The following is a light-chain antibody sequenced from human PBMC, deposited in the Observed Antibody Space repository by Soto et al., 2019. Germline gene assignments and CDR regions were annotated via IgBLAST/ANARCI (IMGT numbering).Light chain of an antibody. Sequence: QSALTQPPSVSGSPGQSVTISCTGTSSDVGSYNRVSWYQQPPGTAPKLMIYEVSNRPSGVPDRFSGSKSGNTASLTISGLQAEDEADNYCSSYTSSSTPVFGGGTKLTVL. CDR1: SSDVGSYNR. J-gene: IGLJ2*01. V-gene: IGLV2-18*02. CDR2: EVS. CDR3: SSYTSSSTPV.